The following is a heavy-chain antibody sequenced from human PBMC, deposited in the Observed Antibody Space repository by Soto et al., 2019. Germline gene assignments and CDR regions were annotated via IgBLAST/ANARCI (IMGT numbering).Heavy chain of an antibody. J-gene: IGHJ6*03. CDR2: INHSGST. CDR3: ASWTPMVWGVINLYYYYYYMDV. Sequence: QVQLQQWGAGLLKPSETLSLTCAGYGGSFSGYYWSWIRQPPGKGLEWIGEINHSGSTNYNPSLKSRVTISGDTSKNQFSLKLSSVTAADTAVYYCASWTPMVWGVINLYYYYYYMDVWGKGTTVTVSS. D-gene: IGHD3-10*01. CDR1: GGSFSGYY. V-gene: IGHV4-34*01.